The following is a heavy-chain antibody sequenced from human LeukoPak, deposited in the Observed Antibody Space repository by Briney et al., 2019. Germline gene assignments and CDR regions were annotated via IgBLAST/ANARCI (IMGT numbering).Heavy chain of an antibody. CDR1: GFTFSSYA. Sequence: GASLRPCCAASGFTFSSYAMSWVRQATGKGLEWVSAISGSGGSTYYADSVKGRFTISRDNSKNTLYLQMNSLRAEDTAVYYCARDSYGTLDYWGQGTLVTVSS. V-gene: IGHV3-23*01. CDR2: ISGSGGST. CDR3: ARDSYGTLDY. J-gene: IGHJ4*02. D-gene: IGHD5-18*01.